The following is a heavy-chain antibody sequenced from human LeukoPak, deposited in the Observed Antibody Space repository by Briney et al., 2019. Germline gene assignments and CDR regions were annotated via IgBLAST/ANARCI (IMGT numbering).Heavy chain of an antibody. V-gene: IGHV3-48*01. CDR3: AKDGREGSSSWYKAFYFDY. J-gene: IGHJ4*02. Sequence: GGSLRLSCAASGFTFSSYSMNWVRQAPGKGLEWVSYISSSSTIYYADSVKGRFTISRDNSKNTLYLQMNSLRAEDTAVYYCAKDGREGSSSWYKAFYFDYWGQGTLVTVSS. D-gene: IGHD6-13*01. CDR2: ISSSSTI. CDR1: GFTFSSYS.